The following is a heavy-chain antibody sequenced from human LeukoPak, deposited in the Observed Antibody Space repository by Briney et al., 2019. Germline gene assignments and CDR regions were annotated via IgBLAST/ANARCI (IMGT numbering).Heavy chain of an antibody. CDR2: IKQDGSEK. V-gene: IGHV3-7*01. CDR3: ARDYYDYGDYGDY. CDR1: GVTFSSYW. D-gene: IGHD4-17*01. J-gene: IGHJ4*02. Sequence: PGGSLRLSCAASGVTFSSYWMSWVRQAPGKGLEWVANIKQDGSEKYYVDSVKGRFTISRDNAKNSLYLQMNSLRAEDTAVYYCARDYYDYGDYGDYWGQGTLVTVSS.